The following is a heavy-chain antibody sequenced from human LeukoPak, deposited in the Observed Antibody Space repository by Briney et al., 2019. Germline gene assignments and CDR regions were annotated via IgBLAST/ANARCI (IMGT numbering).Heavy chain of an antibody. J-gene: IGHJ6*02. V-gene: IGHV4-59*01. CDR2: IYYSGST. CDR3: ARGEVVVAATSSYYYGMDV. CDR1: GGSISSYY. Sequence: SETLSLTCTVSGGSISSYYWSWIRQPPGKGVEGIGYIYYSGSTNYNTSLKSRVTISVDTSKNQFSLKLSSVTAADTAVYYCARGEVVVAATSSYYYGMDVWGQGTTVTVSS. D-gene: IGHD2-15*01.